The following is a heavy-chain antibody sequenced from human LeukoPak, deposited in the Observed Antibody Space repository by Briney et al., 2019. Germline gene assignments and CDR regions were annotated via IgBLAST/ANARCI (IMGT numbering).Heavy chain of an antibody. D-gene: IGHD1-26*01. CDR3: AKAPSDYYYYYGMDV. CDR2: ISGSGGST. J-gene: IGHJ6*02. V-gene: IGHV3-23*01. Sequence: PAGGSLRLSCAASGFTFSSYAMSWVRQAPGKGLEWVSAISGSGGSTYYADSVKGRFTISRDNSKNTLYLQMNSLRAEDTAVYYCAKAPSDYYYYYGMDVWGQGTTVTVSS. CDR1: GFTFSSYA.